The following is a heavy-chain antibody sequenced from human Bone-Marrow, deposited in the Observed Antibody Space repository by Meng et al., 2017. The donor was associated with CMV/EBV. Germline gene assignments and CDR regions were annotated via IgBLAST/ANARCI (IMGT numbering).Heavy chain of an antibody. V-gene: IGHV3-74*03. D-gene: IGHD1-26*01. CDR2: ITSDGSSI. CDR1: GFTFSNYW. J-gene: IGHJ3*02. Sequence: GESLKISCAASGFTFSNYWMHWVRQAPGKGLVWVSRITSDGSSITHADSVKGRFTSSRDNAQNTLYLQMNSLRAEDTAVYYCARDGGRGSAGAFDIWGQGTIVTVSS. CDR3: ARDGGRGSAGAFDI.